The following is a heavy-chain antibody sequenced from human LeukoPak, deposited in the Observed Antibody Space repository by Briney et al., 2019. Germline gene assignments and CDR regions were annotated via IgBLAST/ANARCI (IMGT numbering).Heavy chain of an antibody. CDR1: GFTFSSYW. J-gene: IGHJ3*02. Sequence: PGGSLRLSCAASGFTFSSYWMSWVRQAPGKGLEWVANIKQDGSEKYYVDSVKGRFTISRDNAKNSLYLQMNSLRAEDTAVYYCARDSTYYYDSSGYSDAFDNWGQGTMVTVSS. CDR2: IKQDGSEK. V-gene: IGHV3-7*01. CDR3: ARDSTYYYDSSGYSDAFDN. D-gene: IGHD3-22*01.